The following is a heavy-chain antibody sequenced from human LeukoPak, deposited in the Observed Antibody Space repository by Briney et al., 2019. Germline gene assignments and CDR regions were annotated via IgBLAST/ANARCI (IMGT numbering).Heavy chain of an antibody. CDR3: ASRGTGAAAVDNWFDP. V-gene: IGHV3-11*01. D-gene: IGHD6-13*01. Sequence: GGSLRLSCAASGFTFSDYYMSWIRQAPGKGLEWVSYISSSGSTIYYADSVKGRFTISRDNAKNSLYLQMNSLRAEDTAVYYCASRGTGAAAVDNWFDPWGQGTLVTVSS. CDR2: ISSSGSTI. CDR1: GFTFSDYY. J-gene: IGHJ5*02.